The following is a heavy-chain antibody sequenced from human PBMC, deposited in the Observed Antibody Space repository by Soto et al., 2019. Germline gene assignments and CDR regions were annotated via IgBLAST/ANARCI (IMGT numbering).Heavy chain of an antibody. CDR1: GFTFSSYA. Sequence: EVQLLESGGGLVQPGGSLRLSCAASGFTFSSYAMSWVRQAPGKGLEWVSAISGSGGSTYYADSVKGRFTISRDNSKKTLYLQMNSLRAEGTAVYYCAKAQQLVRSGYFDYWGQGTLVTVSS. V-gene: IGHV3-23*01. D-gene: IGHD6-13*01. J-gene: IGHJ4*02. CDR3: AKAQQLVRSGYFDY. CDR2: ISGSGGST.